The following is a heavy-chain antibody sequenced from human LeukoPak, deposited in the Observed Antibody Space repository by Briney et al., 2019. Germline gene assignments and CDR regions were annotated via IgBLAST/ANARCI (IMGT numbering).Heavy chain of an antibody. D-gene: IGHD6-6*01. CDR3: VKDRSIAAPNNDFFDS. V-gene: IGHV3-64D*06. CDR2: ISSNGATT. CDR1: GFTFNRFY. J-gene: IGHJ4*02. Sequence: GGSLRLSCSASGFTFNRFYLHWVRQAPGKGLEFVSHISSNGATTYYADSVKGRFTISRDNSKNTLYLQVSSLRADDTAVYYCVKDRSIAAPNNDFFDSWGQGALVTVSS.